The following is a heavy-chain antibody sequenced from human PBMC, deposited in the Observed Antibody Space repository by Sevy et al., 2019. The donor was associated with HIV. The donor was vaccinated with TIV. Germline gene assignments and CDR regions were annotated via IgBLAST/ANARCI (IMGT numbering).Heavy chain of an antibody. CDR1: GYSISSGYY. J-gene: IGHJ3*02. CDR3: ASLYDSSEFGETSDAFDI. V-gene: IGHV4-38-2*01. CDR2: IYHSGST. D-gene: IGHD3-22*01. Sequence: SETLSLTCAVSGYSISSGYYWGWIRQPPGKGLEWIGSIYHSGSTYYNPSLKSRVTISVDTSKNQFSLKLSSVTAADTAVYYCASLYDSSEFGETSDAFDIWGQGTMVTVSS.